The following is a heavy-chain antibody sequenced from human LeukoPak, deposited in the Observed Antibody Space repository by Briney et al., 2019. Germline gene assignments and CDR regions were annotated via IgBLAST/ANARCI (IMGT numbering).Heavy chain of an antibody. CDR3: ATEDSSGSLDY. CDR1: GGSISSYY. CDR2: IYYSGST. J-gene: IGHJ4*02. V-gene: IGHV4-59*01. D-gene: IGHD3-22*01. Sequence: SETLSLTCTVSGGSISSYYWSWIRQPPGKGLEWIGYIYYSGSTNYNPSLKSRVTISVDTSKNQFSLKLGSVTAADTAVYYCATEDSSGSLDYWGQGALVTVSS.